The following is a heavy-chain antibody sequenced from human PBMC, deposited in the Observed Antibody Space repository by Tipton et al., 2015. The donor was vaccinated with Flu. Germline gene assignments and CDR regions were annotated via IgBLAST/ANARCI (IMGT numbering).Heavy chain of an antibody. J-gene: IGHJ5*02. CDR2: ITHSGGT. V-gene: IGHV4-34*01. Sequence: TPSLTCAVYGGSFSGYYWSWIRQPPGMGLEWIGEITHSGGTNYNPSLESRVTISVDTSKNQFSLKLTSVTAADTAVYYCARRDFSNYVSDPKNWFDRWGQGTLVTVSS. D-gene: IGHD4-11*01. CDR3: ARRDFSNYVSDPKNWFDR. CDR1: GGSFSGYY.